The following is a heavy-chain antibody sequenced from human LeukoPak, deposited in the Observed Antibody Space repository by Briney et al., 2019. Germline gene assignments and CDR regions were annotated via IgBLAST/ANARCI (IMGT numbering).Heavy chain of an antibody. V-gene: IGHV4-59*12. CDR3: ARVRMSIAVAGILYYFDY. CDR1: GGSISSYY. D-gene: IGHD6-19*01. CDR2: IYYSGST. Sequence: SETLSLTCTVSGGSISSYYWSWIRQPPGKGLEWIGYIYYSGSTNYNPSLKSRVTISVDTSKNQFSLKLSSVTAADTAVYYCARVRMSIAVAGILYYFDYWGQGTLVTVSS. J-gene: IGHJ4*02.